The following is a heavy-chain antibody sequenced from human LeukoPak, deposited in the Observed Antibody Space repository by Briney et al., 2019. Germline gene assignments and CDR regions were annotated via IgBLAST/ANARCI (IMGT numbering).Heavy chain of an antibody. D-gene: IGHD1-26*01. Sequence: GASVKVSCKASGYTFTDYFIHWVRQAPGQGLEWKGWINPKSGGTNYAQKFQGRVTMTRDTSISTAYVDLRSLRSDDTAVYYCARVRTDRYCDDSGPFDYWGQGTLVTVSS. CDR2: INPKSGGT. J-gene: IGHJ4*02. CDR1: GYTFTDYF. V-gene: IGHV1-2*02. CDR3: ARVRTDRYCDDSGPFDY.